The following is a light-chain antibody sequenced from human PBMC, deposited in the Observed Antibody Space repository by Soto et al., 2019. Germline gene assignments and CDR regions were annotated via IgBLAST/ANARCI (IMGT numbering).Light chain of an antibody. CDR3: CSYAGTYSYV. CDR1: SSDVGAYNY. Sequence: QSVLTQPRSVSGSPGQSVTISCTGTSSDVGAYNYVSWYQQHPGKAPKFMIYDVSKRPSGVPDRFSGSKSGITASLTISGLQAEDEADYYCCSYAGTYSYVFGTGTKVTVL. CDR2: DVS. V-gene: IGLV2-11*01. J-gene: IGLJ1*01.